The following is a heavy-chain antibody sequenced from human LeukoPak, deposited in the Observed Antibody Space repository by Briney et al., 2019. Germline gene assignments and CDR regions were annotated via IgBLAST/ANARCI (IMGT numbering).Heavy chain of an antibody. Sequence: SETLSLTCSVSGGSISNDYWSWIRQAPGKGLEWIGYIFNTRTTNYNPSLKSRVTISEDTSKKQFSLNLTYVTAADSAVYYCVRDEDLWGQGTLVIVSS. CDR1: GGSISNDY. J-gene: IGHJ5*02. CDR3: VRDEDL. CDR2: IFNTRTT. V-gene: IGHV4-59*01.